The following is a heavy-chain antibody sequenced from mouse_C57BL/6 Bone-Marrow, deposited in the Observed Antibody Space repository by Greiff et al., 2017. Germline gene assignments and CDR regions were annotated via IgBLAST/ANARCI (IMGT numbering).Heavy chain of an antibody. Sequence: QVQVQQSGRGLVQPGTSVKISCKASGFTFTDYYINWVKQRPGQGLEWIGWIFPGSGSTYYNEKFKGKATLTVDKSSSTAYMFLSSLTSEDSAVYFCALRRGFAYWGQGTLVTVSA. D-gene: IGHD2-12*01. CDR1: GFTFTDYY. CDR2: IFPGSGST. J-gene: IGHJ3*01. V-gene: IGHV1-75*01. CDR3: ALRRGFAY.